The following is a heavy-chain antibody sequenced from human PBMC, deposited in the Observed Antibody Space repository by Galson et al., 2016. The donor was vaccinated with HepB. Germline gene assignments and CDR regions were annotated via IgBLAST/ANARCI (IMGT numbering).Heavy chain of an antibody. D-gene: IGHD4/OR15-4a*01. CDR3: ARKGLSGGDWFFDL. J-gene: IGHJ2*01. CDR1: GYTFTSYQ. V-gene: IGHV1-46*01. Sequence: SVKVSCKAFGYTFTSYQLHWVRQAPGQGLEWMGVINPSGGDTNYVQKFQGRVTMTRDTSTGTVYLELSSLRSEDTAVYYCARKGLSGGDWFFDLWGRGTLVTVFS. CDR2: INPSGGDT.